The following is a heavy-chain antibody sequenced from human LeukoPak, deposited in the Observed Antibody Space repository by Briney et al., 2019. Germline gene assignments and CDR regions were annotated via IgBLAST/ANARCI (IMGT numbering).Heavy chain of an antibody. CDR3: ARDIVVVVAATPAFDI. D-gene: IGHD2-15*01. J-gene: IGHJ3*02. CDR1: GGTLSSYA. Sequence: SVKVSCKASGGTLSSYAISWVRQAPGHGLEWMGRIIPILGIANYAQKFQGRVTITADKSTSTAYMELSSLRSEDTAVYYCARDIVVVVAATPAFDIWGQGTMVTVSS. V-gene: IGHV1-69*04. CDR2: IIPILGIA.